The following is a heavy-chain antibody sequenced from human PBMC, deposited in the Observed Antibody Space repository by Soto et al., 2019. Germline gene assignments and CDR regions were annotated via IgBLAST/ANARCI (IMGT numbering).Heavy chain of an antibody. CDR3: ASLFPPGDTNMATYHFDY. V-gene: IGHV4-59*08. Sequence: QVQLQESGPGLVKPSETLSLTCTVSGGSISGYYWSWIRQPPGKGLEWIGYIYYSGSTKYNPSLKSRVTISVDTSKNQFSLKLNSVTAADTAVYYCASLFPPGDTNMATYHFDYWGQGTLVTVSS. J-gene: IGHJ4*02. CDR1: GGSISGYY. D-gene: IGHD5-18*01. CDR2: IYYSGST.